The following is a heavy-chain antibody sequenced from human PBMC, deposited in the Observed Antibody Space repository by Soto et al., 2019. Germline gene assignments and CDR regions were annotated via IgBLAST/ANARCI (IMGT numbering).Heavy chain of an antibody. CDR3: ARRGPITMVRGVIPPKYNWFDP. Sequence: SETLSLTCAVYGGSFSGYYWSWIRQPPGKGLEWIGEINHSGSTNYNPSLKSRVTISVDTSKNQFSLKLSSVTAADTAVYYCARRGPITMVRGVIPPKYNWFDPWGQGTLVTVSS. V-gene: IGHV4-34*01. J-gene: IGHJ5*02. CDR2: INHSGST. D-gene: IGHD3-10*01. CDR1: GGSFSGYY.